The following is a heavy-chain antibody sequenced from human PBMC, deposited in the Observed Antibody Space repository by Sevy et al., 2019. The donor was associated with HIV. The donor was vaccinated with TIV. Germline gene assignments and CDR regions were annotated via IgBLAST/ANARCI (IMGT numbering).Heavy chain of an antibody. J-gene: IGHJ4*02. D-gene: IGHD5-12*01. V-gene: IGHV7-4-1*02. CDR2: INVNTRKP. Sequence: ASVKVSCKASGYRFTSYAMNWVRQAPGQGLEWMGWINVNTRKPTYAQGFTGRFVFSLDTSVNTAYLQISSLKAEDTAVYYCAKGRPGSGYAGAAAGDWGQGTRVTVSS. CDR1: GYRFTSYA. CDR3: AKGRPGSGYAGAAAGD.